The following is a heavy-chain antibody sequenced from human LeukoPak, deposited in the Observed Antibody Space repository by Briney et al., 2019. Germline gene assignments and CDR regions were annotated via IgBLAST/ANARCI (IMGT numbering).Heavy chain of an antibody. V-gene: IGHV4-39*07. D-gene: IGHD2-21*02. CDR3: ARVHLLRSYCGGDCYRGAFDI. Sequence: SETLSLTCTVSGGSISSSSYYWGWIRQPSGKGLEWIGSIYYSGSTYYNPSLKSRVTISVDTSKSQFSLKLSSVTAADTAVYYCARVHLLRSYCGGDCYRGAFDIWGQGTMVTVSS. J-gene: IGHJ3*02. CDR1: GGSISSSSYY. CDR2: IYYSGST.